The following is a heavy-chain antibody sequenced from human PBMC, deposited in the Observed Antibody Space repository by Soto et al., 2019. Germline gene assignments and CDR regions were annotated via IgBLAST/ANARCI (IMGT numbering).Heavy chain of an antibody. V-gene: IGHV3-30*04. J-gene: IGHJ6*02. CDR3: ARDGASRPEAHIIYGLEF. CDR1: GFIFRSFA. D-gene: IGHD3-10*01. Sequence: QVHLVESGGGVVQPGRTLRLSCVASGFIFRSFALHWVRQAPGKGLEWVAVTSFDGSSKFYADSVRGRFTISKDDSTYTVYLDMNSLTPEDSAVYFCARDGASRPEAHIIYGLEFWGQGTTVLVSS. CDR2: TSFDGSSK.